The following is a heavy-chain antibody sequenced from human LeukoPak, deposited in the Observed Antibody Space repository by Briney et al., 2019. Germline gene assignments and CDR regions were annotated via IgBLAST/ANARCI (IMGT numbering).Heavy chain of an antibody. CDR3: ARGRVTTSFYYYYYMDV. CDR2: IYYSGST. D-gene: IGHD4-11*01. V-gene: IGHV4-61*08. CDR1: GGSISSAGYY. J-gene: IGHJ6*03. Sequence: SETLSLTCNVSGGSISSAGYYWSWIRQPPGKGLEWIGYIYYSGSTNYNPSLKSRVTISVDTSKNQFSLKLSSVTAADTAVYYCARGRVTTSFYYYYYMDVWGKGTTVTVSS.